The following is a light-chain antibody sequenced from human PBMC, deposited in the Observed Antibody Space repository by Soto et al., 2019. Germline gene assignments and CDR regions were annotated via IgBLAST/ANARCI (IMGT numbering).Light chain of an antibody. V-gene: IGKV3-20*01. CDR3: EQYGSTPLT. CDR2: DAS. CDR1: QSVANNY. J-gene: IGKJ4*01. Sequence: EIVLTQSPGTLSLSPGERATLSCRASQSVANNYLAGYQQKPGQAPRFLMYDASIRATGIPDRFSGSGSGTEFTLTISRLEPEDFAVYYCEQYGSTPLTFGGGTKVEIK.